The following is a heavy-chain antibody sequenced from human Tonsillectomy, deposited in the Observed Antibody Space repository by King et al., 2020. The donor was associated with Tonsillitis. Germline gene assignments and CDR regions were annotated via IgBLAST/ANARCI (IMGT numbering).Heavy chain of an antibody. D-gene: IGHD3-3*01. V-gene: IGHV4-39*01. J-gene: IGHJ6*03. CDR3: ARPVVSGYPDYYYYMDV. Sequence: QLQESGPGLVKPSETLSLTCTVSVSSISSSSYYWGWIRQPPGKGLAWIGSISYSGSTYYNPSLKSRVTRSVDTSKNQFSLNLRSVTAADTAVYYCARPVVSGYPDYYYYMDVWGKGTTVTVSS. CDR2: ISYSGST. CDR1: VSSISSSSYY.